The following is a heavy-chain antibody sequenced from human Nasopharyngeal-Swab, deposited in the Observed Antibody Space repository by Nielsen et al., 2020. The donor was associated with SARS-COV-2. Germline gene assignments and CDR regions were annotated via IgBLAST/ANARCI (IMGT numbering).Heavy chain of an antibody. J-gene: IGHJ5*02. CDR1: GYTFTSYD. CDR3: ARSYGDYEDNWFDP. CDR2: MNPNSGNT. D-gene: IGHD4-17*01. V-gene: IGHV1-8*01. Sequence: ASVNVSCKASGYTFTSYDINWVRQATGQGLEWMGWMNPNSGNTGYAQKFQGRVTMTRNTSISTAYMELSSLRSEDTAVYYCARSYGDYEDNWFDPWGQGTLVTVS.